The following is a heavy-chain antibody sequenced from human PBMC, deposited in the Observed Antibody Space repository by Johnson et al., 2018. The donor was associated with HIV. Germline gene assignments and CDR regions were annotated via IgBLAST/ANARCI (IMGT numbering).Heavy chain of an antibody. V-gene: IGHV3-7*01. CDR2: IKQDGSEK. Sequence: VTLVESGGGLVQPGGSLRLSCAASGFTFSSYWMSWVRQAPGKGLEWVANIKQDGSEKYYVDSVRGRFTISRDNSKNTLYLQMNSLRAEDTAVYYCARVQIAARWSDALHFWGQGTKVTVSS. J-gene: IGHJ3*01. CDR1: GFTFSSYW. D-gene: IGHD6-6*01. CDR3: ARVQIAARWSDALHF.